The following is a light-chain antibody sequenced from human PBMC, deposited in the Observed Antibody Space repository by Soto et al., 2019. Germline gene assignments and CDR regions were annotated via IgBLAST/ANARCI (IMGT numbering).Light chain of an antibody. CDR3: QQYNNLPPWT. Sequence: ILMTQSPATLSVSPGERATLSCRASQSVSNNLAWYQQKPGQAPRLLIYDVSTRATGIPARFSGSGSGTEFTLTISGLQSEDFAVYYCQQYNNLPPWTFGQGTKVEIK. CDR2: DVS. V-gene: IGKV3-15*01. J-gene: IGKJ1*01. CDR1: QSVSNN.